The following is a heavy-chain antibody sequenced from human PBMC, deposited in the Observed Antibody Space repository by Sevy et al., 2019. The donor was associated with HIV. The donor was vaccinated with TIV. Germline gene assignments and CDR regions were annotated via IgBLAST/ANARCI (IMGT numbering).Heavy chain of an antibody. J-gene: IGHJ4*02. D-gene: IGHD3-22*01. Sequence: GGSLRLSCAASGFSFDDYAMHWVCQAPGKGLEWVSLISWDGGSTYYADSVKGRFTISRDNSKNSLYLQMNSLRAEDTALYYCAKDRSGYGAYFDYWGQGTLVTVSS. CDR3: AKDRSGYGAYFDY. CDR1: GFSFDDYA. V-gene: IGHV3-43D*03. CDR2: ISWDGGST.